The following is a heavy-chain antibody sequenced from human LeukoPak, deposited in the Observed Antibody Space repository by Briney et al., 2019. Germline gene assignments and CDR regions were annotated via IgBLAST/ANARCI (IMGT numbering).Heavy chain of an antibody. CDR1: GFIFSNYE. CDR3: TRYGRGRGGEGPHAFDI. V-gene: IGHV3-48*03. D-gene: IGHD2-21*01. Sequence: GGSLRLSCAASGFIFSNYEMCWVRQAPGKGLEWVTYISSSGTTIYYAESMKGRFTISRDNARNSLYLQVNSLRVEDTAVYYCTRYGRGRGGEGPHAFDIWGQGTMVTVSS. J-gene: IGHJ3*02. CDR2: ISSSGTTI.